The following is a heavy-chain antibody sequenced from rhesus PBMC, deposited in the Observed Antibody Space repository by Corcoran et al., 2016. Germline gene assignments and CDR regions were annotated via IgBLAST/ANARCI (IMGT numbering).Heavy chain of an antibody. D-gene: IGHD6-25*01. J-gene: IGHJ1*01. CDR2: ISNGGGST. V-gene: IGHV3S5*01. Sequence: EVQLVESGGGLVQPGGSLRLSCAASGFTFSSYGMSWVRQAPGKGLEWVSYISNGGGSTYYADSVKGRFTIFRDNSKNTLFLQMNSLRAADTAVYYCASLASSGVSFEVWGQGALVTVSS. CDR3: ASLASSGVSFEV. CDR1: GFTFSSYG.